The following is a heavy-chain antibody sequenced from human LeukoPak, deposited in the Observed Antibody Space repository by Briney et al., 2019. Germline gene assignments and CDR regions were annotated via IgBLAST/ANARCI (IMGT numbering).Heavy chain of an antibody. CDR2: IYYSGST. CDR1: GGSINNHNYY. CDR3: ARLRIGVLLGGIFDY. J-gene: IGHJ4*02. D-gene: IGHD3-3*01. V-gene: IGHV4-39*07. Sequence: PSETLSLTCTVSGGSINNHNYYWGWIRQPPGKGLEWIGNIYYSGSTYYNPSLKSRVTISLDTSKNQFSLKLSSVTAADTAVYYCARLRIGVLLGGIFDYWGQGTLVTVSS.